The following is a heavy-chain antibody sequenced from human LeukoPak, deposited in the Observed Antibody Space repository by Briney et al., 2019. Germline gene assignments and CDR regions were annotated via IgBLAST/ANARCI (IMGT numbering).Heavy chain of an antibody. Sequence: GGSLRLSCAASGFTFSSYEMNWVSQAPGKWREWVSYISSSGSTIYYADSVKGRFTISRDNAKNSLYLQMNSLRAEDTAVYYCARERPEIDYWGQGTLVTVSS. CDR1: GFTFSSYE. V-gene: IGHV3-48*03. J-gene: IGHJ4*02. CDR2: ISSSGSTI. CDR3: ARERPEIDY.